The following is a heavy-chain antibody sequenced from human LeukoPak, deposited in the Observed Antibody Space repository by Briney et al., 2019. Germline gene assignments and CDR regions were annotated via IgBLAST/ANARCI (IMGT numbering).Heavy chain of an antibody. D-gene: IGHD1-26*01. V-gene: IGHV4-59*01. CDR1: GGSFSTYY. J-gene: IGHJ4*02. CDR2: FYYSGST. CDR3: ARGQGGNYYLNYFDY. Sequence: PSETLSLTCTVTGGSFSTYYWSWIRQPPGKGLEWIGHFYYSGSTDYNPSLKSRVTISVDTSRNQFSLKLTSVTAADTAVYYCARGQGGNYYLNYFDYWGQGALVTVSS.